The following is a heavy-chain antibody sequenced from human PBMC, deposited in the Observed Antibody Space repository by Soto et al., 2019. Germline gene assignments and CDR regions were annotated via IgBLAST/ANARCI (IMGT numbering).Heavy chain of an antibody. D-gene: IGHD3-10*01. Sequence: PSETLSLTCTVSGGSISSSSYYWGWIRQPPGKGLEWIGSIYYSGSTYYNPSLKSRVTISVDTSKNQFSLKLSSVTAADTAVYYCTGGSGSYLPWDVWGKGTTVTV. CDR1: GGSISSSSYY. CDR3: TGGSGSYLPWDV. J-gene: IGHJ6*03. V-gene: IGHV4-39*01. CDR2: IYYSGST.